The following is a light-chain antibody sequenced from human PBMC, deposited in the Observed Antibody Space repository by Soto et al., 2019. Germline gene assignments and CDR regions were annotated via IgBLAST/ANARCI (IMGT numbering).Light chain of an antibody. J-gene: IGKJ1*01. CDR1: QSVLYSSNNKNY. V-gene: IGKV4-1*01. Sequence: DIVMTQSPDSLAVSLGERATINCKSSQSVLYSSNNKNYLAWYQQKPGQPPKLLIYWASTRESGVPDRFSGSGSGPDFTLTISSLQAEDVAVYYCQQYYSTPLTFGQGTKVESK. CDR3: QQYYSTPLT. CDR2: WAS.